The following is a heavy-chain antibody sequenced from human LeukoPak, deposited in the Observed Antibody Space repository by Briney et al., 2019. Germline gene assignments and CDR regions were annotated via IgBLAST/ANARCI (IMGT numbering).Heavy chain of an antibody. CDR2: IYTSGST. CDR3: ARVNIAAAGNRWFDP. Sequence: SETLSLTCTVSGGSISSYYWSWIRQPAGKGLEWIGRIYTSGSTNYNPSLKSRVTMSVDTSKNQFSLKLSSVTAADTAVYYCARVNIAAAGNRWFDPWGQGTLVTVSS. D-gene: IGHD6-13*01. V-gene: IGHV4-4*07. J-gene: IGHJ5*02. CDR1: GGSISSYY.